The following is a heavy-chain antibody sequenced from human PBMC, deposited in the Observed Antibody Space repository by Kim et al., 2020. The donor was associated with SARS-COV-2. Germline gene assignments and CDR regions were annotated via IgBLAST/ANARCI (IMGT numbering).Heavy chain of an antibody. Sequence: SQTLSLTCAISGDSVSSNSAAWNWIRQSPSRGLEWLGRTYYRSKWYNDYAVSVKSRITINPDTSKNQFSLQLNSVTPEDTAVYYCAKLSGWYEGVYYYGMDVWGQGTTVTVSS. D-gene: IGHD6-19*01. J-gene: IGHJ6*02. CDR3: AKLSGWYEGVYYYGMDV. CDR1: GDSVSSNSAA. CDR2: TYYRSKWYN. V-gene: IGHV6-1*01.